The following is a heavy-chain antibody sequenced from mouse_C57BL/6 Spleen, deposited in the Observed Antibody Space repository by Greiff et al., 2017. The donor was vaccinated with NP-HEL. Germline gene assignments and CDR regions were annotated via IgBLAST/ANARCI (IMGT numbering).Heavy chain of an antibody. Sequence: EVNVVESGGDLVKPGGSLKLSCAASGFTFSSYGMSWVRQTPDKRLEWVATISSGGSYTYYPDSVKGRFTISRDNAKNTLYLQMSSLKSEDTAMYYCARHEDGNYAMDYWGQGTSVTVSS. CDR3: ARHEDGNYAMDY. CDR2: ISSGGSYT. CDR1: GFTFSSYG. J-gene: IGHJ4*01. V-gene: IGHV5-6*01.